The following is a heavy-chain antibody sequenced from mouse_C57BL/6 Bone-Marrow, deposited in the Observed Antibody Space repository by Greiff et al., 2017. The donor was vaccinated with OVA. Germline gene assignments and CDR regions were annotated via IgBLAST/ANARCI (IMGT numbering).Heavy chain of an antibody. J-gene: IGHJ3*01. CDR1: GYTFTSYW. CDR2: IHPNSGST. V-gene: IGHV1-64*01. Sequence: VQLQQSGAELVKPGASVKLSCKASGYTFTSYWMHWVKQRPGQGLEWIGMIHPNSGSTNYNEKFKSKATLTVDKSSSTAYMQLSSLTSEDSAVYYCARYYCNYVWYAYWGQGTLVTVSA. CDR3: ARYYCNYVWYAY. D-gene: IGHD2-1*01.